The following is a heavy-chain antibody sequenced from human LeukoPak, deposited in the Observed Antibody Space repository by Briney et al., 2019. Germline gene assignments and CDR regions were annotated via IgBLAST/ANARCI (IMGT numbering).Heavy chain of an antibody. D-gene: IGHD1-26*01. CDR2: ISYDGTNE. CDR3: ASGAGGWELLTKSTFDY. Sequence: GRSLRLSCAASGFTFSRYAMHWVRQAPGKGLEWVAVISYDGTNEYYADSVKGRFTISRDNSKNTLYLQMNSLRAEDTAVYYCASGAGGWELLTKSTFDYWGQGTLVTVSS. V-gene: IGHV3-30*04. J-gene: IGHJ4*02. CDR1: GFTFSRYA.